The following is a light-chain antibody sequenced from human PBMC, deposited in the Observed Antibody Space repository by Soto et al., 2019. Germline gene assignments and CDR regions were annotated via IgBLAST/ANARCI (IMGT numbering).Light chain of an antibody. CDR3: KSYAGSNTYV. CDR1: KSDIGVYDF. CDR2: EVV. V-gene: IGLV2-8*01. J-gene: IGLJ1*01. Sequence: QSGLTQPPSASGSPGQSVTVSCTGTKSDIGVYDFVSWYQHHPGKAPRLIIYEVVHRPSGVPDRFSGSKSGNTASLTVSGLQAADEADYFCKSYAGSNTYVFGSGTKVTVL.